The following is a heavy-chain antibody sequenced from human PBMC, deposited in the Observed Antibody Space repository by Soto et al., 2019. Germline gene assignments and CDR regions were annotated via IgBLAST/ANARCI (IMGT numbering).Heavy chain of an antibody. V-gene: IGHV1-18*01. J-gene: IGHJ6*02. CDR1: GYTFTSYG. CDR3: ARDPMYSGSYYGFYYYYGMDV. CDR2: ISAYNGNT. D-gene: IGHD1-26*01. Sequence: GASVKVSCKASGYTFTSYGISWVRQAPGQGLEWMGWISAYNGNTNYAQKLQGRVTMTTDTSTSTAYMELRSLRSDDTAVYYCARDPMYSGSYYGFYYYYGMDVWGQGTTVTVS.